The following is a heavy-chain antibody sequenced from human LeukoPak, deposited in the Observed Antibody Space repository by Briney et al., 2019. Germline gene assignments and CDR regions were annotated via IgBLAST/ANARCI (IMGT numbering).Heavy chain of an antibody. V-gene: IGHV1-2*06. J-gene: IGHJ4*02. CDR1: GYTFTDYF. Sequence: ASVKVSCKTSGYTFTDYFCHWVRQAPGPGLEWMGRINLNSGVIEYAQQFQGRVTMTRDKSISTAYMELSRLTSDDTAVYYFARDLSSTANWELDYWGQGTLVTVSS. D-gene: IGHD1-7*01. CDR3: ARDLSSTANWELDY. CDR2: INLNSGVI.